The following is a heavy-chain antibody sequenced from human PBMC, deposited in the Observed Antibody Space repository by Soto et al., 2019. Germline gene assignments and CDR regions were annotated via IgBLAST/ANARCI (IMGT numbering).Heavy chain of an antibody. CDR3: ATTYYDYIWGSYRSYYFDY. V-gene: IGHV3-23*01. CDR1: GFTFSSYA. CDR2: ISGSGGST. J-gene: IGHJ4*02. D-gene: IGHD3-16*02. Sequence: EVQLLESGGGLVQPGGSLRLSCAASGFTFSSYAMSWVRQAPGKGLEWVSAISGSGGSTYYADSVKGRFTISRDNSKNTLYLQMNSLRAEDTAVYYCATTYYDYIWGSYRSYYFDYWGQGPLVTVSS.